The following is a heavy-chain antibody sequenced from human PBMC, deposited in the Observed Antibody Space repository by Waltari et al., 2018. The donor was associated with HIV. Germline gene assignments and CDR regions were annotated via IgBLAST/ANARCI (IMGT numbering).Heavy chain of an antibody. Sequence: EVQLVESGGGLIETGGSLRLSCAVSGFTVSSNSMSWVRQAPGKGLEGFSFIYSGGVRHYADSLKGRFTSSRNNSKNTVSLHRSSLRSEDTAVYYCARDPRSSGYYGVYVWGQGTAVTVSS. D-gene: IGHD1-26*01. J-gene: IGHJ6*02. CDR3: ARDPRSSGYYGVYV. V-gene: IGHV3-53*01. CDR1: GFTVSSNS. CDR2: IYSGGVR.